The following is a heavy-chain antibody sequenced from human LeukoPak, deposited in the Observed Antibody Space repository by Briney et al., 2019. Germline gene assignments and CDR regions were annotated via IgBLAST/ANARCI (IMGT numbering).Heavy chain of an antibody. CDR2: INDSGRT. Sequence: SETLSLTCAVYGGSFSNYYWSWIRQPPGKGLEWIGEINDSGRTNYNPSLMSRVTVSVDTSKNQFSLRLTSVTATDAAVYYCARRWNYGRNYYIDVWGNGATVSVSS. CDR1: GGSFSNYY. V-gene: IGHV4-34*01. D-gene: IGHD1-7*01. CDR3: ARRWNYGRNYYIDV. J-gene: IGHJ6*03.